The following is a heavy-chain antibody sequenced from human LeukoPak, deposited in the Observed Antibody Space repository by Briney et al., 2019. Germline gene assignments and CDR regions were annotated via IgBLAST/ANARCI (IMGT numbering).Heavy chain of an antibody. V-gene: IGHV3-23*01. J-gene: IGHJ5*02. Sequence: PGGSLRPSCAASGVIISSYAMSWVRQAPGKGLEWVSAINGRGDNTYYADFVKGRFTISRDNSKSTVYLQMNSLRSEDTAVYYCAKDRVSPGFNWFDPWGQGTLVTVSS. D-gene: IGHD2/OR15-2a*01. CDR3: AKDRVSPGFNWFDP. CDR2: INGRGDNT. CDR1: GVIISSYA.